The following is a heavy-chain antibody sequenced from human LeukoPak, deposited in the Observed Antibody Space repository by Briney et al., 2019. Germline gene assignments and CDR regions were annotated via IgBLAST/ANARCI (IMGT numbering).Heavy chain of an antibody. CDR1: GFQFSGYG. J-gene: IGHJ3*02. Sequence: AGGSLRLSCAASGFQFSGYGLHWVRQAPGKGLEWVSAISGSGVSTYYADSVKGRFTVFRDNSKNTLYLQMNSLRAEDTAVYYCAKGIKIAAAGMSAFDIWGQGTMVTVSS. V-gene: IGHV3-23*01. CDR2: ISGSGVST. D-gene: IGHD6-13*01. CDR3: AKGIKIAAAGMSAFDI.